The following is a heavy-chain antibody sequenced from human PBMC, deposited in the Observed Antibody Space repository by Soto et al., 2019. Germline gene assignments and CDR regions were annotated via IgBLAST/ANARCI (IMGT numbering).Heavy chain of an antibody. CDR2: INPSGGST. Sequence: QVQLVQSGAEVKKPGASVKVSCKASGYTFTSYYMHWVRQAPGQGLEWMGIINPSGGSTSYAQKFQGRVTMTRDTSTSTGYMELSRLRSEDTAVYYCARVYCSGGSCYSVDYWGQGTLVTVSS. V-gene: IGHV1-46*03. J-gene: IGHJ4*02. CDR1: GYTFTSYY. D-gene: IGHD2-15*01. CDR3: ARVYCSGGSCYSVDY.